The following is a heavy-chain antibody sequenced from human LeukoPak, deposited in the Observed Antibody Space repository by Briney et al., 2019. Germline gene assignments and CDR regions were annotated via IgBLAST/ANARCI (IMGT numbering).Heavy chain of an antibody. Sequence: GGSLRLSCAASGFTFSSYGMHWVRQAPGKGLEWVAVISYDGSNKYYADSVKGRFTVSRDNSKNTLFLQMNSLRGEDTAVYYCARRLCGGDCYSTFSYWGQGTLVTVSS. CDR1: GFTFSSYG. CDR3: ARRLCGGDCYSTFSY. CDR2: ISYDGSNK. J-gene: IGHJ4*02. D-gene: IGHD2-21*02. V-gene: IGHV3-30*03.